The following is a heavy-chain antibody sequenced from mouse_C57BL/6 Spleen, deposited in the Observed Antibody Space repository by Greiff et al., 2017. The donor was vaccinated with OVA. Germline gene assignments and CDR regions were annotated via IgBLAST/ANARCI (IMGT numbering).Heavy chain of an antibody. J-gene: IGHJ4*01. V-gene: IGHV1-54*01. CDR1: GYAFTNYL. CDR3: AREGGKGYAMDY. Sequence: QVQLQQSGAELVRPGTSVKVSCKASGYAFTNYLIEWVKQRPGQGLEWIGVINPGSGGTNYNEKFKGKATLTADKSSSTAYMQLSSLTSEDSAVYFCAREGGKGYAMDYWGQGTSVTVSS. CDR2: INPGSGGT. D-gene: IGHD2-1*01.